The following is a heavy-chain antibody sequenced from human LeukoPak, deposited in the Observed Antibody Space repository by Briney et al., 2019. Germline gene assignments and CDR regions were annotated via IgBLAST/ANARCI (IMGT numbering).Heavy chain of an antibody. CDR3: ARDSMVAATPEYDY. CDR2: ISAYNGNT. V-gene: IGHV1-18*01. Sequence: ASVKVSCKPSGYTFTSHGISWVRQAPGQGLEWMGWISAYNGNTNYAQKLQGRVTMTTDTSTSTAYMELRSLRSDDTAVYYCARDSMVAATPEYDYWGQGTLVTVSS. CDR1: GYTFTSHG. J-gene: IGHJ4*02. D-gene: IGHD2-15*01.